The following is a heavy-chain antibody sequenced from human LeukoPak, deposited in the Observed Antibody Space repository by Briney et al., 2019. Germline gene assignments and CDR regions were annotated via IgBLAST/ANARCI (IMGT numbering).Heavy chain of an antibody. CDR1: GGSISSGGYY. CDR2: IYYSGST. D-gene: IGHD3/OR15-3a*01. CDR3: ARDVDCPDCRGRVENWFDP. Sequence: SETLSLTCTVSGGSISSGGYYWSWIRQHPGKGLEWIGYIYYSGSTYYNPSLKNRVTISVDTSKNQFSLKLSSVTAADTAVYYCARDVDCPDCRGRVENWFDPWGQGTLVTVSS. V-gene: IGHV4-31*03. J-gene: IGHJ5*02.